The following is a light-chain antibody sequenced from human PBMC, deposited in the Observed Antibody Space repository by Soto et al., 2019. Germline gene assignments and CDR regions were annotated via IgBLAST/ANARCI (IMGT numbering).Light chain of an antibody. CDR2: GAS. CDR3: QQYNTWPLT. J-gene: IGKJ4*01. Sequence: EIVMTQSPATLSVSPGERATLSCRASQGVTTNLAWYQQKPGQPPRLLIYGASTRATAIPARFSGSGSGTEFTLTISSLQSEDFAVYYCQQYNTWPLTFGGGTKVEIK. V-gene: IGKV3-15*01. CDR1: QGVTTN.